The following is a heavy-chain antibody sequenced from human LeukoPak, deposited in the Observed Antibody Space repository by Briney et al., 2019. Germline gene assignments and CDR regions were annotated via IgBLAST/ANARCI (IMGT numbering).Heavy chain of an antibody. CDR2: IKSKTDGGTT. J-gene: IGHJ3*02. V-gene: IGHV3-15*01. Sequence: PGGSLRLSCAASGFSFRNAWMSWVRQAPGKGLEWVGRIKSKTDGGTTDYAAPVKGRFTISRDDSKNTLYLQMNSLKTEDTAVYYCTTVWNCGGDCSDAFDIWSQGTMVTVSS. CDR3: TTVWNCGGDCSDAFDI. D-gene: IGHD2-21*02. CDR1: GFSFRNAW.